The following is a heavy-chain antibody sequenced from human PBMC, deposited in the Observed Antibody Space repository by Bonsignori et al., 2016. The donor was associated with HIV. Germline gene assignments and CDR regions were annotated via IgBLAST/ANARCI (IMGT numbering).Heavy chain of an antibody. V-gene: IGHV1-18*01. CDR2: ISAYNGNT. Sequence: WVRQAPGQGLEWMGWISAYNGNTNYAQKLQGRVTMTTDTSTSTAYMELRSLRSDDTAVYYCAREMEGNWGFRVGHDAFDIWGQGTMVTVSS. J-gene: IGHJ3*02. D-gene: IGHD7-27*01. CDR3: AREMEGNWGFRVGHDAFDI.